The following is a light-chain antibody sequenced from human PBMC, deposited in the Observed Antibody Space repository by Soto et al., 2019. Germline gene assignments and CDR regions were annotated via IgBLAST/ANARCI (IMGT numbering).Light chain of an antibody. CDR3: QQYGRSPST. Sequence: EIVLTQSPGTLSLSPGERATLSCRASQSVDSSTYLAWYQQKPGQAPRLLIYGASSRATGIPDRFSGSGSGTDFTLTISRLEPEDVAVYYCQQYGRSPSTFGQGTKVDIK. V-gene: IGKV3-20*01. J-gene: IGKJ1*01. CDR1: QSVDSSTY. CDR2: GAS.